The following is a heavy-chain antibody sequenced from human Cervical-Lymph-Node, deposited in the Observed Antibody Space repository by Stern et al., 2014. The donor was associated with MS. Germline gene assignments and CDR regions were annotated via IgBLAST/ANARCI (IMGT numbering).Heavy chain of an antibody. CDR1: GFTFNSSG. Sequence: VQLVESGGGVVQPGKSLRLSCAASGFTFNSSGMHWVRQSPGKGLEWVSMISKDGSKKYYTDSVKGRFTISIDNSQENLALQMNSLTVEDTAVYYCASSTLTDAFDIWGQGTLVTVST. D-gene: IGHD5/OR15-5a*01. J-gene: IGHJ3*02. V-gene: IGHV3-30*03. CDR2: ISKDGSKK. CDR3: ASSTLTDAFDI.